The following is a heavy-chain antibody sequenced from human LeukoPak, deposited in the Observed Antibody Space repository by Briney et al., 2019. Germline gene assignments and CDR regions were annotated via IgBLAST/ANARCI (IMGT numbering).Heavy chain of an antibody. CDR2: ISGYNGYT. Sequence: GASVKVSCKASGYTFTSYGISWVRQAPGQGLEWMGWISGYNGYTNYAQKLQGRVTMTTDTSTSTVYMELRSLRSDDTAVYYCARDSPWVRFSPLDYWGQGTLVTVSS. CDR1: GYTFTSYG. V-gene: IGHV1-18*01. J-gene: IGHJ4*02. CDR3: ARDSPWVRFSPLDY. D-gene: IGHD3-3*01.